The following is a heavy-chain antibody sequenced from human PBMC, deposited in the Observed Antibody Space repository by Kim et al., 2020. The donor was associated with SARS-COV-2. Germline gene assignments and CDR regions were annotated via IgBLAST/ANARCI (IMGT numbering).Heavy chain of an antibody. Sequence: SETLSLTCTVSGGSISSSSYYWGWIRQPPGKGLEWIGSIYYSGSTYYNPSLKSRVTMSVDTSKNQFSLKLSSVTAADTAVYYCARLSTTYYDFWSGYSSGGYWYFDLWGRGTLGTVSS. CDR1: GGSISSSSYY. D-gene: IGHD3-3*01. CDR2: IYYSGST. V-gene: IGHV4-39*01. J-gene: IGHJ2*01. CDR3: ARLSTTYYDFWSGYSSGGYWYFDL.